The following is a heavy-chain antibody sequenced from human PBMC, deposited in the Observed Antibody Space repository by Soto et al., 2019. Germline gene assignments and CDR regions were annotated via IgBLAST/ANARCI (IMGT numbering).Heavy chain of an antibody. D-gene: IGHD4-4*01. J-gene: IGHJ6*02. Sequence: GGSLRLSCAASGFTFSNAWMNWVRQAPGKGLEWVGRIKSKTDGGTTDYAAPVKGRFTISRDDSKNTLYLQMNSLKTEDTAVYYCTTDRNYWYYYYGMDVWGQGTTVTVSS. CDR1: GFTFSNAW. CDR3: TTDRNYWYYYYGMDV. CDR2: IKSKTDGGTT. V-gene: IGHV3-15*07.